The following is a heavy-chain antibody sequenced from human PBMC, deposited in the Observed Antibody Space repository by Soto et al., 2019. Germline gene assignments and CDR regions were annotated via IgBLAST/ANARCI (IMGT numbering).Heavy chain of an antibody. D-gene: IGHD3-22*01. CDR3: AGYYYDSSGYANCYYYGMDV. Sequence: GASVKVSCKASGGTFSSYAISWVRQAPGQGLEWMGGIIPIFGTANYAQKFQGRVTITADESTSTAYMELSSLRSEDTAVYYCAGYYYDSSGYANCYYYGMDVWGQGTTVTVSS. J-gene: IGHJ6*02. CDR2: IIPIFGTA. V-gene: IGHV1-69*13. CDR1: GGTFSSYA.